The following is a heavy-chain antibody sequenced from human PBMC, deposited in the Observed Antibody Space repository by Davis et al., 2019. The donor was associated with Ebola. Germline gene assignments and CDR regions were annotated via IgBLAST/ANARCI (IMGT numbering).Heavy chain of an antibody. D-gene: IGHD2-15*01. CDR2: INHSGST. CDR1: GGSFSVYY. J-gene: IGHJ3*02. CDR3: ARGLYSGAFDI. V-gene: IGHV4-34*01. Sequence: SETLSLTCAVYGGSFSVYYWSWIRQPPGKGLEWIGEINHSGSTNYNPSLKSRVTISVDTSKNQFSLKLSSVTAADTAMYYCARGLYSGAFDIWGQGTMVTVSS.